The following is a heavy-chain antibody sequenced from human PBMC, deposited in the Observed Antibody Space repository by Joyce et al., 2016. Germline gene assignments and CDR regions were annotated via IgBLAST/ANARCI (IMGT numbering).Heavy chain of an antibody. Sequence: QVHLVQSGAEVKRPGASVKVSCKASGYTFINYGLNWVRQAPGQGLEWKGWISTYNGNASHTQKLQGRVIMTTETSTSTAYMELRSLRSDDTAVYYCARDHYFDSWGQGTLVTVSS. CDR1: GYTFINYG. CDR2: ISTYNGNA. V-gene: IGHV1-18*01. CDR3: ARDHYFDS. J-gene: IGHJ4*02.